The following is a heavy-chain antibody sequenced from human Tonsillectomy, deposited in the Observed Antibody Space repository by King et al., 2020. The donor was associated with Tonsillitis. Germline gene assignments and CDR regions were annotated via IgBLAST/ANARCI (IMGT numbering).Heavy chain of an antibody. CDR1: GGSISSGDYY. J-gene: IGHJ4*02. CDR3: ARVKVVNESKYYFDY. CDR2: IYYSGST. V-gene: IGHV4-30-4*01. Sequence: QLQESGPGLVKPSQTLSLTCTVSGGSISSGDYYWSWIRQPPGKGLEWIGYIYYSGSTYYNPSLKSRVTISVDTSKNQFSLKLSSVTAADTAVYYCARVKVVNESKYYFDYWGQGTLVTVSS. D-gene: IGHD3-22*01.